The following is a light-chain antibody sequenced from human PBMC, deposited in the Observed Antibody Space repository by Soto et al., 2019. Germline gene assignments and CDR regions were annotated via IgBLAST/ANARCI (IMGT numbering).Light chain of an antibody. J-gene: IGKJ4*01. V-gene: IGKV3D-15*01. Sequence: EIVLTQSPGTLSLSPGERATLSCRASQSVSSSYLAWYQQKPGQAPRLLIYGASNRATGIPARFSGSGSGAEFTLTINSLQSEDFAVYYCQPYNNWPLTFGGGTKVEIK. CDR3: QPYNNWPLT. CDR1: QSVSSSY. CDR2: GAS.